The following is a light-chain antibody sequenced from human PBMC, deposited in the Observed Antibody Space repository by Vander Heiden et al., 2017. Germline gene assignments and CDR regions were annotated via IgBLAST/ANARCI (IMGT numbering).Light chain of an antibody. V-gene: IGKV1-27*01. Sequence: DIQMTQAQSSLSASVGDRVTITCRASQGIGNYLAWYQQKPGKVPKLLIYAASILQSGVPSRFSGSGSGTDFTLTISSLQPEDVATYYCQKYNSAPQTFGQGTQLEIK. CDR2: AAS. J-gene: IGKJ5*01. CDR3: QKYNSAPQT. CDR1: QGIGNY.